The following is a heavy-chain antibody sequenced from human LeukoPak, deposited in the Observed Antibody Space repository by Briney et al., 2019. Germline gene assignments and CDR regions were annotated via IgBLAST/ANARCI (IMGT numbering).Heavy chain of an antibody. J-gene: IGHJ4*02. CDR3: ARDPLRDDDYGDYGGFPTQSFDY. D-gene: IGHD4-17*01. V-gene: IGHV4-39*07. Sequence: SETLSLTCSVSGGSISTSSSYWGWIRQPPGKGLEWIGSIYYSGSTYYNPSLKSRVTISVDTSKNQFSLKLSSVTAADTAVYYCARDPLRDDDYGDYGGFPTQSFDYWGQGTLVTVSS. CDR1: GGSISTSSSY. CDR2: IYYSGST.